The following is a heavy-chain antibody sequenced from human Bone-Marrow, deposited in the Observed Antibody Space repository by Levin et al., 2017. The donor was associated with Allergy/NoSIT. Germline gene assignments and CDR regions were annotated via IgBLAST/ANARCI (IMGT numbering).Heavy chain of an antibody. CDR2: IYYSGST. J-gene: IGHJ4*02. Sequence: SETLSLTCTVSGGSISSYYWSWFRQPPGKGLEWIGYIYYSGSTNYNPSLKSRVTISVDTSKNQFSLKLSSVTAADTAVYYCARAPWAWEAYFDYWGQGTLVTVSS. CDR3: ARAPWAWEAYFDY. CDR1: GGSISSYY. V-gene: IGHV4-59*01. D-gene: IGHD1-26*01.